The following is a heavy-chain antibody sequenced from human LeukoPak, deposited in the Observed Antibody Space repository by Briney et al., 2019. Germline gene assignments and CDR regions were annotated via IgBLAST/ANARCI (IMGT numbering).Heavy chain of an antibody. CDR3: ARTTEGYMDV. J-gene: IGHJ6*03. V-gene: IGHV4-38-2*02. CDR1: GYSISSGYY. Sequence: PSETLSLTCTVSGYSISSGYYWGWIRQPPGKGLEWIGSIYHSGSTYYNPSLKSRVTISVDTSKNQFSLKLSSVTAADTAVYYCARTTEGYMDVWGKGTTVTISS. CDR2: IYHSGST. D-gene: IGHD1-14*01.